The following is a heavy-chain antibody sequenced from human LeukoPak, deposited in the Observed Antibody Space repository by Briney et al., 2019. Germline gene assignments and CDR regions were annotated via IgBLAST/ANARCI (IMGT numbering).Heavy chain of an antibody. CDR2: LNPNSGAT. J-gene: IGHJ3*02. V-gene: IGHV1-2*02. Sequence: ASVKVSCKTSGYSFTANYMQWVRQAPGQGLEWMGWLNPNSGATIYAQKFQGRVTMTRDTSISTAYMELSRLTSDDTAVYYCARYRCKTTSGCEDTDAFDTWGQGTVVTVSS. D-gene: IGHD2/OR15-2a*01. CDR1: GYSFTANY. CDR3: ARYRCKTTSGCEDTDAFDT.